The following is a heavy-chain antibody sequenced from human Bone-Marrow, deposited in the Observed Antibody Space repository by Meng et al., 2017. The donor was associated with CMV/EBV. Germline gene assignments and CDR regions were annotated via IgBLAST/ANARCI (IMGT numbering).Heavy chain of an antibody. CDR2: INPSGGST. Sequence: ASVKVSCKASGYTFTSYYMHWVRQAPGQGLEWMGIINPSGGSTSYAQKFQGRVTMTRDTSTSTVYMELSSLRSEDTAVYYCARDRPLPPTACDAFDIWGQGTMVTVSS. D-gene: IGHD4-17*01. CDR3: ARDRPLPPTACDAFDI. CDR1: GYTFTSYY. V-gene: IGHV1-46*01. J-gene: IGHJ3*02.